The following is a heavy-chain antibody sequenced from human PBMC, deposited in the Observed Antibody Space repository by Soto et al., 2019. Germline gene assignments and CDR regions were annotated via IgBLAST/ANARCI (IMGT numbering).Heavy chain of an antibody. V-gene: IGHV4-59*01. D-gene: IGHD6-13*01. CDR3: ARGKQQSPFDS. CDR2: IYYSGST. CDR1: GGSISSYY. J-gene: IGHJ4*02. Sequence: SETLSLTCTVSGGSISSYYWSWIRQPPGKGLEWIGYIYYSGSTNYNPSLKSRVTISVDTSKNQFSLKLSSVTAADTAVYYCARGKQQSPFDSWGQGTLVTVSS.